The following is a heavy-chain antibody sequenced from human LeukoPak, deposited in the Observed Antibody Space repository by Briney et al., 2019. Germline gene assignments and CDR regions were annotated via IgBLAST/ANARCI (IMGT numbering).Heavy chain of an antibody. CDR2: TSSDLNVK. V-gene: IGHV3-30-3*01. CDR1: GFTFRNYV. Sequence: GGSLRLSCAASGFTFRNYVIHWVRQAPGKGLEWVAVTSSDLNVKLYADSVKGRFTISRDNSRSTLYLQMNSLRPEDTAIYYXXRXXXXXXXXXXXLYFDYWGQGTLVTVSS. CDR3: XRXXXXXXXXXXXLYFDY. J-gene: IGHJ4*02.